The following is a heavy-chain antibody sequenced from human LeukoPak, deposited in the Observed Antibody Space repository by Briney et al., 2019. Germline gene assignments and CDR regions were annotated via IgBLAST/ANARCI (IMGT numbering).Heavy chain of an antibody. Sequence: PGGSLRLSCAASGFTFSSYWMHWVRQAPGKGLVWVSRISSDGSRRTSAEETYADYVKGRFTISRDDAKNTLYLQMTSLRADDTAVYFCARGRYGVDYWGQGTLVTVSS. D-gene: IGHD4-17*01. CDR1: GFTFSSYW. CDR3: ARGRYGVDY. J-gene: IGHJ4*02. CDR2: ISSDGSRRTSAEE. V-gene: IGHV3-74*01.